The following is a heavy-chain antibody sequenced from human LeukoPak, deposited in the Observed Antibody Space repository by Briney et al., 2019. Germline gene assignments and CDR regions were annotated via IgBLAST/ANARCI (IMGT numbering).Heavy chain of an antibody. J-gene: IGHJ4*02. V-gene: IGHV3-23*01. CDR1: GFTFSSYA. D-gene: IGHD3-3*01. Sequence: GGSLRLSCAASGFTFSSYAMSWVRQAPGKGLEWVSAISGSGGSTHYADSVKGRFTISRDNSKNTLYLQMNSLRAEDTAVYCCAKSNVQSYCDFWSGPPPLDYWGQGTLVTVSS. CDR3: AKSNVQSYCDFWSGPPPLDY. CDR2: ISGSGGST.